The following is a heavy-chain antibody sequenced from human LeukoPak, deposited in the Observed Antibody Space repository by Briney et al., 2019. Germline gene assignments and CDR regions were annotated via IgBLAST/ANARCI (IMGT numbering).Heavy chain of an antibody. V-gene: IGHV3-30*18. J-gene: IGHJ6*04. CDR1: GFTFSSYG. D-gene: IGHD3-10*02. CDR2: ISYDGSNK. Sequence: PGRSLRLSCAASGFTFSSYGMHWVRQAPGKGLEWVAVISYDGSNKYYADSVKGRFTISRDNSKNTLYLQMNSLRAEDTAVYYCAKDARPPPMFGEQYYYYYYGMDVGGKGTTVPVSS. CDR3: AKDARPPPMFGEQYYYYYYGMDV.